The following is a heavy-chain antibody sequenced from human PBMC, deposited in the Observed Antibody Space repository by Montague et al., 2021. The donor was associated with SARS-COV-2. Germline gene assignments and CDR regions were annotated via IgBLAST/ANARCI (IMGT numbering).Heavy chain of an antibody. CDR2: IYYSGST. D-gene: IGHD2-8*01. CDR3: ARLLRSCTNGVCRTYYYYAMDV. V-gene: IGHV4-59*01. CDR1: GGSISGYY. Sequence: SETLSLTCTVSGGSISGYYWSWIRQPPGKGLEWIWYIYYSGSTKYNPFLESRVTVSVDRSKNQVSLKLSSVTAADTAVYYCARLLRSCTNGVCRTYYYYAMDVWGQGTTVTVSS. J-gene: IGHJ6*02.